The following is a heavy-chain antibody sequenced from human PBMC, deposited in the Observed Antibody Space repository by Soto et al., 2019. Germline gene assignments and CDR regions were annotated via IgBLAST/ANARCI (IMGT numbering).Heavy chain of an antibody. V-gene: IGHV1-69*13. J-gene: IGHJ4*02. CDR2: IIPIFGTA. Sequence: GASVKVSCKASGGTFSSYAISWVRQAPGQGLEWMGGIIPIFGTANYAQKFQGRVTITADESTSTAYMELSSLRSEDTAVYYCARAPFLAAAGTANFDYWGQGTLVTVS. D-gene: IGHD6-13*01. CDR3: ARAPFLAAAGTANFDY. CDR1: GGTFSSYA.